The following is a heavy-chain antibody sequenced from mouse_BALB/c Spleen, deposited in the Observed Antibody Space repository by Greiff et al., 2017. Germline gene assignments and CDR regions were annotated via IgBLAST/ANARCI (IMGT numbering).Heavy chain of an antibody. Sequence: EVQVVESGGGLVKPGGSLKLSCAASGFTFSDYYMYWVRQTPEKRLEWVATISDGGSYTYYPDSVKGRFTISRDNAKNNLYLQMSSLKSEDTAMYYCARDEDYDGAWFAYWGQGTLVTVSA. D-gene: IGHD2-4*01. CDR1: GFTFSDYY. V-gene: IGHV5-4*02. CDR2: ISDGGSYT. J-gene: IGHJ3*01. CDR3: ARDEDYDGAWFAY.